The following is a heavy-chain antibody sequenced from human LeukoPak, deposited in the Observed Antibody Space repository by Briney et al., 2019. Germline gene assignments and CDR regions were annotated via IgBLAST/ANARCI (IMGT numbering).Heavy chain of an antibody. V-gene: IGHV3-48*03. CDR1: GFTFSSYE. Sequence: GGSLRLSCAASGFTFSSYEMNWVRQAPGKGLEWVSYISSSGSTIYYADSVKGRFTISRDNAKNSLYLQMHRLRPEDTAVYYCARDPRGPTGYDSAGRDTFDYWGQGTLVTVSS. J-gene: IGHJ4*02. CDR2: ISSSGSTI. D-gene: IGHD3-22*01. CDR3: ARDPRGPTGYDSAGRDTFDY.